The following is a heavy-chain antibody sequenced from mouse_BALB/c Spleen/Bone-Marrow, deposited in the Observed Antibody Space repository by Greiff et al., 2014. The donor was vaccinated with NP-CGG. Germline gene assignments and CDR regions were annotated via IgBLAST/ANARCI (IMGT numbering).Heavy chain of an antibody. CDR1: GFNIKDTY. CDR3: AAYYYVSSYGFAY. V-gene: IGHV14-3*02. Sequence: EVKVEESGAELVKPGASVKLPCTASGFNIKDTYMHWVKQRPEQGLEWIGRIDPASGNTKFDPKFQGKATIASDTSSNTAYLQLSSLTSEDTAVYYCAAYYYVSSYGFAYWGQGTLVTVSA. J-gene: IGHJ3*01. D-gene: IGHD1-1*01. CDR2: IDPASGNT.